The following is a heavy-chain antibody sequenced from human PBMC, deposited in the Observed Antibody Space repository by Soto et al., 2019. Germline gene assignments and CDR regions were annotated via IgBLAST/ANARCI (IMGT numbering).Heavy chain of an antibody. CDR1: GGSISSGGYS. J-gene: IGHJ4*01. CDR3: ARLGDYYQAFDY. CDR2: MYHSGST. V-gene: IGHV4-30-2*01. Sequence: SETLSLTCAVSGGSISSGGYSWSWIRQPPGKGLEWIGYMYHSGSTYYNPSLKSRVTVSVDTSKNQFSLKLRSVTAADTAVYYCARLGDYYQAFDYWGQRTLVTVSS. D-gene: IGHD3-22*01.